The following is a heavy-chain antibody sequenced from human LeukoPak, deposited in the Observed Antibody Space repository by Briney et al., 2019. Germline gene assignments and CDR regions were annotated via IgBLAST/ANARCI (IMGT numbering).Heavy chain of an antibody. J-gene: IGHJ3*02. CDR1: GGSISSYY. V-gene: IGHV4-59*05. Sequence: SETLSLTCTVSGGSISSYYWSWIRQPPGKGLEWIGSIYYSGSTYYNPSLKSRVTISVDTSKNQFSLKLSSVTAADTAVYYCARRPKPVITMIAKGAFDIWGQGTMVTVSS. D-gene: IGHD3-22*01. CDR3: ARRPKPVITMIAKGAFDI. CDR2: IYYSGST.